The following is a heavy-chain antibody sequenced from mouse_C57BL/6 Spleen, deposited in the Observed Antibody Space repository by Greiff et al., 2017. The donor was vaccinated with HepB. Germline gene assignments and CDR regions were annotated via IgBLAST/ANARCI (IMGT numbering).Heavy chain of an antibody. CDR3: AREDYGSSPGFAY. D-gene: IGHD1-1*01. J-gene: IGHJ3*01. CDR2: IYPRSGNT. Sequence: QVQLQQSGAELARPGASVKLSCKASGYTFTSYGISWVKQRTGQGLEWIGEIYPRSGNTYYNEKFKGKATLTADKSSSTAYMELRSLTSEDSAVYFCAREDYGSSPGFAYGGQGTLVTVSA. CDR1: GYTFTSYG. V-gene: IGHV1-81*01.